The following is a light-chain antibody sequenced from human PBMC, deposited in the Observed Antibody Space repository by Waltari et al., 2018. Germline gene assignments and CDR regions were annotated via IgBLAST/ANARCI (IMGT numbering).Light chain of an antibody. CDR3: QQYHTFYT. V-gene: IGKV1-5*03. J-gene: IGKJ1*01. CDR2: KAS. CDR1: QTISSR. Sequence: DIQMTQSPSSLSASVGDRVTITCRASQTISSRLAWYQQKPGKAPKLLIYKASSLESGVPSRFSGSGSGTEFALTISSLQPDDVATYYCQQYHTFYTFGQGTTVEI.